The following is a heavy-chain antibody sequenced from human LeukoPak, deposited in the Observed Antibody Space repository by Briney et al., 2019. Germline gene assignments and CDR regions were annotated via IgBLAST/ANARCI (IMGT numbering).Heavy chain of an antibody. CDR1: GGSISSSSYY. J-gene: IGHJ5*02. D-gene: IGHD3-22*01. CDR2: IYYSGST. V-gene: IGHV4-39*01. CDR3: ASLIDYYDSSGYLNWFDP. Sequence: SETLSLTCTVSGGSISSSSYYWGWIRQPPGKGLEWIVSIYYSGSTYYNPSLKSRVTISVDTSKNQFSLKLSSVTAADTAVYYCASLIDYYDSSGYLNWFDPWGQGTLVTVSS.